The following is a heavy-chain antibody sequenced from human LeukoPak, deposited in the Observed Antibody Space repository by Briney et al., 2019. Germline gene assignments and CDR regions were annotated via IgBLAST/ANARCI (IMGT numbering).Heavy chain of an antibody. J-gene: IGHJ6*02. CDR3: ARRVYGAAAATDYYCGMDV. CDR2: ISSSSSYI. CDR1: GFTFSSYS. D-gene: IGHD6-13*01. Sequence: PGGSLRLSCAASGFTFSSYSMNWVRQAPGKGLEWVSSISSSSSYIYYADSVKGRFTISRDNAQNSLYLQMNSLRAEDTAVYYCARRVYGAAAATDYYCGMDVWGQGTTVTVSS. V-gene: IGHV3-21*01.